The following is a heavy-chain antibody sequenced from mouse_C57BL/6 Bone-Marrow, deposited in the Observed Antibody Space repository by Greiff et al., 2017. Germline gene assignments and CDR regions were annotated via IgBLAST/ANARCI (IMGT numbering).Heavy chain of an antibody. CDR3: ARRGDGYLFAY. CDR1: GYSITSGYY. CDR2: ISYDGSN. D-gene: IGHD2-3*01. Sequence: EVQLVESGPGLVKPSQSLSLTCSVTGYSITSGYYWNWIRQFPGNKLEWMGYISYDGSNNYNPSLKNRISITRDTSKNQFFLKLNSVTTEDTATYYCARRGDGYLFAYWGQGTLVTVSA. J-gene: IGHJ3*01. V-gene: IGHV3-6*01.